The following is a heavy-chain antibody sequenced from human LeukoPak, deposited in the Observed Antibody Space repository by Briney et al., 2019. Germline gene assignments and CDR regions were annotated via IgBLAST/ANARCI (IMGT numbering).Heavy chain of an antibody. D-gene: IGHD6-13*01. Sequence: ASVKVSCKASGYTFTSYDINWVRQATGQGLEWMGWMNPNSGNTGYAQKFQGRVIMTRNTSISTAYMELSSLRSEDTAVYYCARVGSSSWYDVSYYYMDVWGKGTTVTVSS. J-gene: IGHJ6*03. CDR3: ARVGSSSWYDVSYYYMDV. CDR2: MNPNSGNT. V-gene: IGHV1-8*01. CDR1: GYTFTSYD.